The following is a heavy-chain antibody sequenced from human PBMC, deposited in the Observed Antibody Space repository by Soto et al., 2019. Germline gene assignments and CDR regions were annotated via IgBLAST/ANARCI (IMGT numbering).Heavy chain of an antibody. Sequence: QVQLVQSGAEVKKPGASVKVSCNASGYTFSSYGISWVRQAPGQGLEWMAWISAYNGNTNYAQRLQGRATLTTDTSTSTAYMELRSLRSDDTAVYFCARVKSVRGVFPNTAAEYYYNMDVWGQGTTVTVSS. V-gene: IGHV1-18*01. CDR3: ARVKSVRGVFPNTAAEYYYNMDV. CDR2: ISAYNGNT. J-gene: IGHJ6*02. CDR1: GYTFSSYG. D-gene: IGHD3-10*01.